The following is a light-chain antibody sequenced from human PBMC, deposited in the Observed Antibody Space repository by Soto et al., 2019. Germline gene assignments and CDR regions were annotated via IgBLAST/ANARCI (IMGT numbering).Light chain of an antibody. CDR3: KQYYSSIT. V-gene: IGKV1-8*01. Sequence: AIRMTQSPSSLSASTGDRVTITCRASQGISSYLAWYQQKPGKAPKLLIYAASTLQSGVPSRFSGSGSGTDFTLTISCLQSEDFATYYCKQYYSSITFGPGTKVDIK. J-gene: IGKJ3*01. CDR1: QGISSY. CDR2: AAS.